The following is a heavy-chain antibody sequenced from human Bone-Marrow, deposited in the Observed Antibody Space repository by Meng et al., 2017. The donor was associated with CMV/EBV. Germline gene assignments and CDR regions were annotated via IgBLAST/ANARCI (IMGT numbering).Heavy chain of an antibody. D-gene: IGHD3-3*01. CDR2: IIPIFGTA. J-gene: IGHJ4*02. Sequence: SVKVSCKASGGTFSSYAISWVRQAPGQGLEWMGGIIPIFGTANYAQKFQGRVTITADKSTSTAYMELSSLSSEDTAVYYCARDRDDFWSGSLGYWGQGTLVTVSS. CDR3: ARDRDDFWSGSLGY. CDR1: GGTFSSYA. V-gene: IGHV1-69*06.